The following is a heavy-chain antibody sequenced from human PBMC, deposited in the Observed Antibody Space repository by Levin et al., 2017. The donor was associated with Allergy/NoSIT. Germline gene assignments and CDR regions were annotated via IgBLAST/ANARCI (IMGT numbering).Heavy chain of an antibody. CDR3: ARDNIGLPDAFDI. Sequence: PGGSLRRSCAASGFTFDDYAMHWVRQAPGKGLEWVSGISWNSGSIGYADSVKGRFTISRDNAKNSLYLQMNSLRTEDTALYYCARDNIGLPDAFDIWGQGTMVIVSS. CDR1: GFTFDDYA. V-gene: IGHV3-9*01. J-gene: IGHJ3*02. CDR2: ISWNSGSI. D-gene: IGHD3-10*01.